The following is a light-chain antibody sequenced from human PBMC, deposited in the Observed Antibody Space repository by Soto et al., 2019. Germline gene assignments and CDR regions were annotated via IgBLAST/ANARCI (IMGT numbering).Light chain of an antibody. Sequence: EIGMTQSPATLSVSPGERATLSFRASQSVSSNLAWYQQKPGQAPRLLIYGASTRATGIPARFSGSGSGTEFTLTISSLQSEDFAVDYCQQYNNWTWTFGHGTKVEIK. J-gene: IGKJ1*01. CDR2: GAS. CDR1: QSVSSN. V-gene: IGKV3-15*01. CDR3: QQYNNWTWT.